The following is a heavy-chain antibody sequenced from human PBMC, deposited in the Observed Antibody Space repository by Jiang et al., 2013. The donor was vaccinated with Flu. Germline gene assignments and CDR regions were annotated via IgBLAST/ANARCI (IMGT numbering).Heavy chain of an antibody. D-gene: IGHD2-15*01. J-gene: IGHJ4*02. Sequence: GAEVKKPGSSVKVSCKASGGTFSSYAISWVRQAPGQGLEWMGGIIPIFGTANYAQKFQGRVTITADKSTSTAYMELSSLRSEDTAVYYCASPSRYCSGGSCYSPFDYWGQGTLVTVSS. CDR2: IIPIFGTA. CDR3: ASPSRYCSGGSCYSPFDY. V-gene: IGHV1-69*06. CDR1: GGTFSSYA.